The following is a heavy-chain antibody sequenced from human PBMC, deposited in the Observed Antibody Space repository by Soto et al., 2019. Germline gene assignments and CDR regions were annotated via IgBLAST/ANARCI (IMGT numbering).Heavy chain of an antibody. D-gene: IGHD4-17*01. Sequence: GGSLRLSCAASGFTFSSYAMSWVRQAPGKGLEWVSAISGSGGSTYYAESVKGRFTISRDNSKNTLYLQMNSLRAEDTAVYYCAKDVGFYGDYVDDYWGQGTLVTVSS. J-gene: IGHJ4*02. CDR1: GFTFSSYA. V-gene: IGHV3-23*01. CDR3: AKDVGFYGDYVDDY. CDR2: ISGSGGST.